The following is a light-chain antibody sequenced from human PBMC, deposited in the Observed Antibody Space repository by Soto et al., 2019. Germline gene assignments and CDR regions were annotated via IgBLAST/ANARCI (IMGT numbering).Light chain of an antibody. CDR1: QRFSLY. CDR3: QQRSNWPVYT. J-gene: IGKJ2*01. V-gene: IGKV3-11*01. Sequence: EIVLTQSPATLSLSPGERATFSCRASQRFSLYLTGSQQKPGQAPRLLIFHATNRATGIPARFSGSGSGTDFTLTISCLEPEDFAVYYCQQRSNWPVYTFGQGTKLEIK. CDR2: HAT.